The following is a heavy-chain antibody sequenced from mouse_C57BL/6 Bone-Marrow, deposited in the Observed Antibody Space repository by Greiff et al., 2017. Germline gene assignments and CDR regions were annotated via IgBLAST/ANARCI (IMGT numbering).Heavy chain of an antibody. CDR1: GFTFSDYY. J-gene: IGHJ2*01. Sequence: EVQLVESGGGLVQPGGSLKLSCAASGFTFSDYYMYWVRQTPEKRLEWVAYISNGGGSTYYPDTVKGRFTISRDNAKNTLYLQMSRLKSEDTAMYYCARGIYDGYSYYFDYWGQGTTLTVSS. V-gene: IGHV5-12*01. CDR2: ISNGGGST. CDR3: ARGIYDGYSYYFDY. D-gene: IGHD2-3*01.